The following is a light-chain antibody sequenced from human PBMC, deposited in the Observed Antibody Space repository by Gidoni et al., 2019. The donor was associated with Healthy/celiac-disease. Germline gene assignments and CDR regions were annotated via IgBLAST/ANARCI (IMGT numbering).Light chain of an antibody. CDR2: AAS. J-gene: IGKJ1*01. V-gene: IGKV1-39*01. CDR1: QSISSY. Sequence: DSQMTQSPSSLSASVGDRVTITCRASQSISSYLNWYQQKPGKAPKLLIYAASSLQSGVPSRFSGSGSETDFTLTISSLQPEDFATYYCQQSYSTPWTFGQGTKVEIK. CDR3: QQSYSTPWT.